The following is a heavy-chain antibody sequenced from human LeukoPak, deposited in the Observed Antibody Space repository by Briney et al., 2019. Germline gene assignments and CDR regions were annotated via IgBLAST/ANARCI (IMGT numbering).Heavy chain of an antibody. CDR1: GGSISSSDYY. Sequence: SETLSLTCTVSGGSISSSDYYWSWIRQPPGKGLEWIGEINHSGSTNYNPSLKSRVTISVDTSKNQFSLKLSSVTAADTAVYYCAREGSLSSSWYSGHPQKYNWFDPWGQGTLVTVSS. J-gene: IGHJ5*02. CDR3: AREGSLSSSWYSGHPQKYNWFDP. CDR2: INHSGST. V-gene: IGHV4-39*07. D-gene: IGHD6-13*01.